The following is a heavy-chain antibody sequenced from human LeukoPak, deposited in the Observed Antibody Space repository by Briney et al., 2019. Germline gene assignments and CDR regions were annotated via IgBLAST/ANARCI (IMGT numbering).Heavy chain of an antibody. D-gene: IGHD5-18*01. CDR3: ARESRGYSYGDAFDI. V-gene: IGHV3-48*01. Sequence: GGSLRLSCAASGFTFSNYSMNWVRQAPGKGLEWVSYISSSSSTIYYADSVKGRFTISRDNAKNSLYLQMNSLRAEDTAVYYCARESRGYSYGDAFDIWGQGTMVTVSS. CDR1: GFTFSNYS. CDR2: ISSSSSTI. J-gene: IGHJ3*02.